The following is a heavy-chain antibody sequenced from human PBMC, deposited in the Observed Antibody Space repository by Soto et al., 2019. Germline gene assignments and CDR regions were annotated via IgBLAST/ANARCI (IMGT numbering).Heavy chain of an antibody. Sequence: GGSLRLSCAASGFTFSNAWINWVRQAPGKGMEWVGRVKSKNNGGTTDFAAPVKGRFAISRDDSKNMVYLEMNSLQAEDTAMYYCTTVSFITSIMVPLDYWGHATLVTVSS. J-gene: IGHJ4*01. V-gene: IGHV3-15*07. D-gene: IGHD3-22*01. CDR3: TTVSFITSIMVPLDY. CDR1: GFTFSNAW. CDR2: VKSKNNGGTT.